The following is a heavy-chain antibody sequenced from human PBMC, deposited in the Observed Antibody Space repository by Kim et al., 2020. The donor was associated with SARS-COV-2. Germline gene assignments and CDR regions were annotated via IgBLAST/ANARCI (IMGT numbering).Heavy chain of an antibody. V-gene: IGHV3-7*01. CDR2: IKEDGSEK. CDR1: GFIFSSYW. CDR3: ARGWGKFGP. J-gene: IGHJ5*02. D-gene: IGHD3-16*01. Sequence: GGSLRLSCAASGFIFSSYWMSWVRQAPGKGLEWVANIKEDGSEKYYVDSVKGRFTISRDNAKNSLCLQMNSLRAEDTAVYYCARGWGKFGPWGQGTLVTVSS.